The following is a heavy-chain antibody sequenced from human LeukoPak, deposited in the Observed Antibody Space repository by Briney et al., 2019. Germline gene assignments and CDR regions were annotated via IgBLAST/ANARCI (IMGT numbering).Heavy chain of an antibody. J-gene: IGHJ4*02. CDR1: GGSISSSSYY. CDR2: IYYSGGT. CDR3: ARHPRQGYVWGSYRYTNPHFDY. Sequence: SETLSLTCTVSGGSISSSSYYWGWIRQPPGKGLEWIGSIYYSGGTYYNPSLKSRVTISVDTSKNQFSLKLSSVTAADTAVYYCARHPRQGYVWGSYRYTNPHFDYWGQGTLVTVSS. D-gene: IGHD3-16*02. V-gene: IGHV4-39*01.